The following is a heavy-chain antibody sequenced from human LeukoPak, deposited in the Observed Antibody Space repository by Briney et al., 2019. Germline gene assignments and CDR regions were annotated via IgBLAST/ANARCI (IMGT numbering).Heavy chain of an antibody. CDR3: ARRYSSGWYRYYYGMDV. D-gene: IGHD6-19*01. CDR2: ISSSGSTI. CDR1: GFTFSDYY. Sequence: KPGGSLRLSCAASGFTFSDYYMSWIRQAPGKGLEWVSYISSSGSTIYYADSVKGRFTISRDNAKNSLYLQMNSLRAEDTAVYYCARRYSSGWYRYYYGMDVWGQGTTVTVSS. J-gene: IGHJ6*02. V-gene: IGHV3-11*01.